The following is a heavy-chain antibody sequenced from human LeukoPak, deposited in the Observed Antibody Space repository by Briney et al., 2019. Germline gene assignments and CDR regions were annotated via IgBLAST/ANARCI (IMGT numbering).Heavy chain of an antibody. CDR2: IYYSGST. D-gene: IGHD1-20*01. Sequence: SETLSLTCTVSGGSISSYYWSWIRQPPGKGLEWIGYIYYSGSTNYNPSLKSRVTISVDTSKNQFSLKLSSVTAADTAVYYCARHPRITGTLSNWGQGTLVTVSS. J-gene: IGHJ4*02. V-gene: IGHV4-59*08. CDR3: ARHPRITGTLSN. CDR1: GGSISSYY.